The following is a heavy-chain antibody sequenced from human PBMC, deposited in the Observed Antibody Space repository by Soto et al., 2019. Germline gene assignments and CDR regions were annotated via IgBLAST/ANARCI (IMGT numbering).Heavy chain of an antibody. J-gene: IGHJ4*02. CDR2: ISGSGGST. V-gene: IGHV3-23*01. CDR1: GFTFSSYA. D-gene: IGHD4-17*01. Sequence: GGSLRLSCAASGFTFSSYAMSWVRQAPGKGLEWVSAISGSGGSTYYADSVKGRFTISRDNSKNTLYLQMNSLRAEDTAVYYCAKVGRKSLRLWVTTLDYFDYWGQGTLVTVSS. CDR3: AKVGRKSLRLWVTTLDYFDY.